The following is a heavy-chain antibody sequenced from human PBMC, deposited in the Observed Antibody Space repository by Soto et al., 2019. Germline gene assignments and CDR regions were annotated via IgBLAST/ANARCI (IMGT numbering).Heavy chain of an antibody. CDR1: GYTFTSYY. Sequence: ASVKVSCKASGYTFTSYYMHWVRQAPGQGLEWMGIINPSGGSTSYAQKFQGRVTMTRDTSTSTVYMELSSLRSEDTAVYYCARDDVVDSSGWYGGFDFRGQATLVTVSS. CDR2: INPSGGST. V-gene: IGHV1-46*01. D-gene: IGHD6-19*01. CDR3: ARDDVVDSSGWYGGFDF. J-gene: IGHJ4*02.